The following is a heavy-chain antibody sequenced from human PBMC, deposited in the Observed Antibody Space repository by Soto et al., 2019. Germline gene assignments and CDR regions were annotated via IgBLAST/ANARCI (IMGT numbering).Heavy chain of an antibody. V-gene: IGHV4-39*01. D-gene: IGHD3-10*01. Sequence: QLQLQESGPGLVKPSETLSLTCTVSGGSISSSSYYWGWIRQPPGKGLEWIGSIYYSGSTYYNPSLKRRLTISVDTSKNQCALKLSSVTAADTAVYYCARPGNYGSGSYLYYLDYWGQGTLVTVSS. CDR3: ARPGNYGSGSYLYYLDY. CDR2: IYYSGST. CDR1: GGSISSSSYY. J-gene: IGHJ4*02.